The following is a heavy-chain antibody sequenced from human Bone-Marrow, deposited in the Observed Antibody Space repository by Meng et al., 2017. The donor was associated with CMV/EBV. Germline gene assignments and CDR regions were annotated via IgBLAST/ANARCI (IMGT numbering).Heavy chain of an antibody. D-gene: IGHD2-15*01. Sequence: SETLSLTCAVYGGSFSGYYWSWIRQPPGKGLEWIGEIHHSGSTNYNPSLKSRVTISVDTSKNQFSLKLSSVTAADTAVYYCARGVLGYCSGGSCYSGGMDVWGQGTTVTVSS. CDR2: IHHSGST. CDR1: GGSFSGYY. J-gene: IGHJ6*02. CDR3: ARGVLGYCSGGSCYSGGMDV. V-gene: IGHV4-34*01.